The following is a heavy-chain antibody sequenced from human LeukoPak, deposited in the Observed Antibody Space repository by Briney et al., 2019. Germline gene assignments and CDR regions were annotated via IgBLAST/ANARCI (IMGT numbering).Heavy chain of an antibody. CDR2: ISGNGGST. Sequence: PLGGSLRLSCAASGFTFSTYAMSWVRQAPGKGLEWVSAISGNGGSTYYADSVKGRFTISRDNSKNTLYLQMNSLRAEDTAIFYCAKDRLRYCSGGGCYSPVDYWGQGTLVTVSS. D-gene: IGHD2-15*01. J-gene: IGHJ4*02. CDR1: GFTFSTYA. CDR3: AKDRLRYCSGGGCYSPVDY. V-gene: IGHV3-23*01.